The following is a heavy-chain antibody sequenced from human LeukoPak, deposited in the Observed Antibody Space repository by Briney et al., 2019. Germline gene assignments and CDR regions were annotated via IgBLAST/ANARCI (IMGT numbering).Heavy chain of an antibody. D-gene: IGHD5-18*01. CDR2: ITWDGGST. V-gene: IGHV3-43*01. Sequence: PGGSLRLSCAASGFTFDDYTMHWVRQAPGKGLEWVSLITWDGGSTYYADSVKGRFTISRDNSKNTLHLQMNSLRVEDTAVYYCVRGIQLWSNGVYWGQGNLVTVSS. CDR3: VRGIQLWSNGVY. CDR1: GFTFDDYT. J-gene: IGHJ4*02.